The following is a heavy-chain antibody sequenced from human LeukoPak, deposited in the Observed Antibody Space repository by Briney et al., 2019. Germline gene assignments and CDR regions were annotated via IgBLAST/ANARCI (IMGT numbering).Heavy chain of an antibody. CDR3: AKARNYYGSGSLDY. CDR2: ISGSGDST. CDR1: GFTFSSYG. V-gene: IGHV3-23*01. J-gene: IGHJ4*02. D-gene: IGHD3-10*01. Sequence: QPGGTLRLSCAASGFTFSSYGMSWVRQAPGKGLEWVSAISGSGDSTYYADSVKGRFTISRDNSRNTLYLQMNSLRADDTAIYYCAKARNYYGSGSLDYWGQGTLVTVSS.